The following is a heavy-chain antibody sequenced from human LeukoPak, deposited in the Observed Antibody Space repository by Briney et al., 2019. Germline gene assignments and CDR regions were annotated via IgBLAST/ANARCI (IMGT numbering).Heavy chain of an antibody. D-gene: IGHD5-12*01. CDR2: LFTGGNA. Sequence: SETLSLTCSVSGDSMNGYYWIWIRQTAEKGLEWIGRLFTGGNAECNPSLKSRVTMSVETSKSQFSLKLTSVTAAGTAIYYCARGLRWDSGNDWGPEHWGQGVLVTVSS. J-gene: IGHJ4*02. CDR3: ARGLRWDSGNDWGPEH. V-gene: IGHV4-4*07. CDR1: GDSMNGYY.